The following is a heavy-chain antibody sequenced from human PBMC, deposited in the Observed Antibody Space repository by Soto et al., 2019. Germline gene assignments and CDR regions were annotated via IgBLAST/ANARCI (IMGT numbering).Heavy chain of an antibody. V-gene: IGHV1-24*01. CDR2: FDTEDGET. Sequence: KRYRKAFGYRYTEFLSHWLRQGPGRGLEWMGGFDTEDGETIYAQKFQGRVTMTEDTSTDTAYMEVSSLRSEGLVLYYCGGSGCHADYFRLLGQRTLVTVSS. J-gene: IGHJ1*01. CDR3: GGSGCHADYFRL. CDR1: GYRYTEFL. D-gene: IGHD3-22*01.